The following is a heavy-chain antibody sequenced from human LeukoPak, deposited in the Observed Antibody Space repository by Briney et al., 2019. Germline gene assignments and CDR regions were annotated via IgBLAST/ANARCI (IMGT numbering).Heavy chain of an antibody. J-gene: IGHJ4*02. Sequence: SETLPLTCAVYGGSFSGYYWSWIRQPPGKGLEWIGEINHSGSTNYNPSLKSRVTISVDTSKNQFSLKLSSVTAADTAVYYCARGGGYSSSWYGGYFDYWGQGTLVTVSS. CDR2: INHSGST. CDR1: GGSFSGYY. V-gene: IGHV4-34*01. CDR3: ARGGGYSSSWYGGYFDY. D-gene: IGHD6-13*01.